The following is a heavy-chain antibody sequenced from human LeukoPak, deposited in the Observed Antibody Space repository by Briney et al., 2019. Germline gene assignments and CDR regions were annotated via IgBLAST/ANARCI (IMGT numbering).Heavy chain of an antibody. D-gene: IGHD3-10*01. Sequence: ASVKVSCKASKYTFTSYDINWGRQATGQGLEWMGWMNPNSGNTGYAQKFQGRVTMTRNTSISTAYMELSSLRSEDTAMYYCVRGSGSYYQYYFDWWGQGTLVTVSS. V-gene: IGHV1-8*01. CDR1: KYTFTSYD. CDR3: VRGSGSYYQYYFDW. J-gene: IGHJ4*02. CDR2: MNPNSGNT.